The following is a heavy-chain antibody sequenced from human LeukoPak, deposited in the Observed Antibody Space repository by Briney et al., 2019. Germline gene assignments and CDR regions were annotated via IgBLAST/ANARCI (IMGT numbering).Heavy chain of an antibody. J-gene: IGHJ4*02. D-gene: IGHD6-13*01. CDR2: ISSSSSTM. V-gene: IGHV3-48*02. Sequence: GGSLRLSCAASGFTFSGYSMNWVRQAPGKGLEWVSYISSSSSTMYYADSVKGRFTISRDNANNSLYLQMNSLRDEDTAVYYCAIYRSIGAAGDLSDYWGQGTLVTVSS. CDR1: GFTFSGYS. CDR3: AIYRSIGAAGDLSDY.